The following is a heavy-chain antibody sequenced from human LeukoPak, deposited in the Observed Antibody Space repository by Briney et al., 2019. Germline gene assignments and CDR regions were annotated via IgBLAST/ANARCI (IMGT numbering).Heavy chain of an antibody. CDR1: GYTFTGYY. D-gene: IGHD3-10*01. V-gene: IGHV1-2*02. Sequence: ASVTVSCKASGYTFTGYYMHWVRQAPGQGLEWMGWINTDSGGTNYAQKFQSRVTLTRDTSITTAYMELSRLRSDDTAVYYCARGTSIVRGIIDYWGQGTLVTVSS. CDR2: INTDSGGT. CDR3: ARGTSIVRGIIDY. J-gene: IGHJ4*02.